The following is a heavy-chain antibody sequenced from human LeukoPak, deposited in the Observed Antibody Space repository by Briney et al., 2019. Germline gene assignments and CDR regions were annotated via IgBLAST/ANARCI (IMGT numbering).Heavy chain of an antibody. J-gene: IGHJ4*02. D-gene: IGHD2-8*01. Sequence: GGSLRLSCAASGLTFSSYAMSWVRQAPGKGLEWVSAISDSGSSTYYADSVKGRFTISRDNSKNTLYLQMNSLGTEDTAVYYCAGKSPGWSMAFDHWGQGTLVTVSS. CDR1: GLTFSSYA. V-gene: IGHV3-23*01. CDR2: ISDSGSST. CDR3: AGKSPGWSMAFDH.